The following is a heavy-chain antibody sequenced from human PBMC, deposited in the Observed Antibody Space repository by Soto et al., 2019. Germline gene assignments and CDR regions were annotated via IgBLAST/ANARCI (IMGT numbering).Heavy chain of an antibody. CDR3: ARHSMYGSSSWYFDY. D-gene: IGHD6-13*01. V-gene: IGHV4-59*08. CDR2: IYCSGST. CDR1: GGSISSYY. J-gene: IGHJ4*02. Sequence: SETLSLTCTVSGGSISSYYWSWIRQPPGKGLEWIGYIYCSGSTNYNPSLKSRVTISVDTSKNQFSLKLSSVTAADTAVYYCARHSMYGSSSWYFDYWGQGTLVTVSS.